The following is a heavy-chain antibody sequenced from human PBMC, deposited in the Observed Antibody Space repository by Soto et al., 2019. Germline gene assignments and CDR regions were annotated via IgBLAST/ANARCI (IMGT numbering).Heavy chain of an antibody. V-gene: IGHV3-7*01. CDR1: GFAFSNSW. CDR3: ALDYGD. CDR2: INQDGTVK. Sequence: EVQLLESGGGLVQAGGSLRLSCAASGFAFSNSWMIWVRQSPARGLEWVANINQDGTVKCYLDSVKGRFTVSRDNSKNSLYLQMNSLRAGDTALYYCALDYGDWGRGTLVPVSS. D-gene: IGHD3-16*01. J-gene: IGHJ4*02.